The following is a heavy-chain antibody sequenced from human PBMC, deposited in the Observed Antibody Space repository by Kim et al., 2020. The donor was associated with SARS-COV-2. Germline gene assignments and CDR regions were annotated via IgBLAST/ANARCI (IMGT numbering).Heavy chain of an antibody. Sequence: SVKVSCKASGGTFSSYAISWVRQAPGQGLEWMGRIIPILGIANYAQKFQGRVTITADKSTSTAYMELSSLRSEDTAVYYCARDLRTVVAAAGTSYYYYGMDVWGQGTTVTVSS. D-gene: IGHD6-13*01. CDR1: GGTFSSYA. V-gene: IGHV1-69*04. CDR2: IIPILGIA. CDR3: ARDLRTVVAAAGTSYYYYGMDV. J-gene: IGHJ6*02.